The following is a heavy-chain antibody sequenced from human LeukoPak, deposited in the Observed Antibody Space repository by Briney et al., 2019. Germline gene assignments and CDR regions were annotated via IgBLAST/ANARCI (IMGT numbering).Heavy chain of an antibody. CDR1: GFTFSSYS. CDR2: ISSSSSTI. D-gene: IGHD3-10*02. V-gene: IGHV3-48*04. Sequence: PGGSLRLSCAASGFTFSSYSMNWVRQAPGKGLEWVSYISSSSSTIYYADSVKGRFTISRDNAKNSLYLQMNSLRAEDTAVYYCAELGITMIGGVWGKGTTVTIPS. CDR3: AELGITMIGGV. J-gene: IGHJ6*04.